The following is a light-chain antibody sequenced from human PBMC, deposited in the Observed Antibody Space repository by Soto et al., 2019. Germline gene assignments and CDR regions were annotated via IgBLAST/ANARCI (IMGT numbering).Light chain of an antibody. J-gene: IGKJ1*01. CDR1: ERVSSN. CDR2: GAS. Sequence: EIVMTQSPATLSVSPGESASLSCRASERVSSNLAWYQQKPGQSPRLLIFGASTRATGVPARFSGNGSETEFTLTISSLVSEESAVYYCQHYNNWPPWTFGRGNKVEIK. CDR3: QHYNNWPPWT. V-gene: IGKV3-15*01.